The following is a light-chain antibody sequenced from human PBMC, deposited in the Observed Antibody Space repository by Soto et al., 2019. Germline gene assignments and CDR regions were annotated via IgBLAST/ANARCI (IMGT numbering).Light chain of an antibody. CDR2: AAS. V-gene: IGKV1-6*01. Sequence: IQMTQSPSTLSGSVGDRVTITYRASQTISSWLAWYQQKPGKAPKFLIFAASNLQSGVPSRFSGSGSGTDFTLTISSLQPEDFATYFCLQDDDYPFTFGGGTKVDIK. CDR1: QTISSW. CDR3: LQDDDYPFT. J-gene: IGKJ4*01.